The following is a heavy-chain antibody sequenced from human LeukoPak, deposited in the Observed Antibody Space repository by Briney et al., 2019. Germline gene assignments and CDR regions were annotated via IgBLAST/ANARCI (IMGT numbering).Heavy chain of an antibody. D-gene: IGHD4-23*01. Sequence: SETLSLTCTVSGGSISSYYWSWIRQPPGKGLEWIGYIYYSGSTNYNPSLKSRVTISVDTSKNQFSLKLSSVTAADTAVYYCARDSTVVTPKSYYYYMDVWGKGTTVTVSS. CDR3: ARDSTVVTPKSYYYYMDV. V-gene: IGHV4-59*01. J-gene: IGHJ6*03. CDR2: IYYSGST. CDR1: GGSISSYY.